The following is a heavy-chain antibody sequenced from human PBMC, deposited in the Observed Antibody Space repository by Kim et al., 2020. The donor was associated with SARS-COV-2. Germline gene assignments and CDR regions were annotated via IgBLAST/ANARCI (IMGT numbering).Heavy chain of an antibody. Sequence: ASVKVSCKASGYTFTSYAMNWVRQAPGQGLEWMGWINTNTGNPTYAQGFTGRFVFSLDTSVSTAYLQISSLKAEDTAVYYCAREHGSGSYYNPAAFDIWGQGTMVTVSS. V-gene: IGHV7-4-1*02. CDR3: AREHGSGSYYNPAAFDI. CDR2: INTNTGNP. CDR1: GYTFTSYA. J-gene: IGHJ3*02. D-gene: IGHD3-10*01.